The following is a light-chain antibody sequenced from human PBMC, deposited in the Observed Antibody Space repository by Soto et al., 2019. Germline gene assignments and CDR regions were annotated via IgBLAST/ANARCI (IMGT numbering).Light chain of an antibody. Sequence: EVVLTQSPGTLSLSPGERATLSCRASQSVADSYLAWYQQKPGRAPRLLFYAATRRATGIPDRVSGSGSGTDFTLTISTLEPDDFAVYYGHHVGSAAETFGQGTKVE. J-gene: IGKJ1*01. CDR2: AAT. CDR3: HHVGSAAET. CDR1: QSVADSY. V-gene: IGKV3-20*01.